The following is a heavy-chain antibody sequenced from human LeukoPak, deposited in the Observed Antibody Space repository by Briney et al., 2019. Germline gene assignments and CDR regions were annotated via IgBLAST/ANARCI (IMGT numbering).Heavy chain of an antibody. CDR1: GFTFSSYS. CDR2: ISSSSSTI. CDR3: AKAPIAAAAEVDY. J-gene: IGHJ4*02. Sequence: GGSLRLSCAASGFTFSSYSMNWVRQAPGKGLEWVSYISSSSSTIYYADSVKGRFTISRDNAKNSLYLQMNSLRAEDTAVYYCAKAPIAAAAEVDYWGQGTLVTVSS. D-gene: IGHD6-13*01. V-gene: IGHV3-48*04.